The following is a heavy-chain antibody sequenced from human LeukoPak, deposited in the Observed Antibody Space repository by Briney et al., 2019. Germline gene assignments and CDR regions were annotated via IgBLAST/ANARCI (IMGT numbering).Heavy chain of an antibody. V-gene: IGHV3-23*01. CDR3: AKRGVVIRGILVIGYHQEANHYDY. Sequence: GGSLRLSCVVSGISLSNYAMSWVRQAPGKGLEWVSYISERGGTTTYADSVKGRFTISRDNSLNTMYLQMSSVRAEDTAVYFCAKRGVVIRGILVIGYHQEANHYDYWGQGVLVTVSS. CDR1: GISLSNYA. CDR2: ISERGGTT. J-gene: IGHJ4*02. D-gene: IGHD3-10*01.